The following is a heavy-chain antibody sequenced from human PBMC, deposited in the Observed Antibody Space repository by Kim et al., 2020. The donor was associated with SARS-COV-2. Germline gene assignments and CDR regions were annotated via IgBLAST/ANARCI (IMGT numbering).Heavy chain of an antibody. CDR3: ARLRRNSGSSYYFDF. D-gene: IGHD1-26*01. Sequence: NPPLTSRVTISVDTSKTQLALRLSSVTAADTAVYYCARLRRNSGSSYYFDFWGQGTLVTVSS. J-gene: IGHJ4*02. V-gene: IGHV4-39*01.